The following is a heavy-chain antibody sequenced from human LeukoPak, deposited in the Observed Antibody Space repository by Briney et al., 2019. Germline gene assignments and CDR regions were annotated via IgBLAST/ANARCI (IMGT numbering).Heavy chain of an antibody. CDR3: ARDRRIAVADNNWFDP. Sequence: GASVKVSCKASGYTFTGYYMHWVRQAPGQGLEWMGRINPNSGGTNYAQKFQGRVTMTRDTSISTAYMELSRLRSDDTAVYYCARDRRIAVADNNWFDPWGQGTLVTVSS. CDR2: INPNSGGT. CDR1: GYTFTGYY. D-gene: IGHD6-19*01. J-gene: IGHJ5*02. V-gene: IGHV1-2*06.